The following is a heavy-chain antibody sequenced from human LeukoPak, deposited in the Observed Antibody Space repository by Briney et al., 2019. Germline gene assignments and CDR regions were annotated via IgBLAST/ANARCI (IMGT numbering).Heavy chain of an antibody. CDR3: ARGALSQGWFDP. CDR2: IYYSGST. V-gene: IGHV4-38-2*02. D-gene: IGHD3-16*02. CDR1: GYSISNNYY. J-gene: IGHJ5*02. Sequence: SETLSLTCTVSGYSISNNYYWGWIRPPPGKGLEWIGSIYYSGSTYYNPSLKSRVTISVDTSKNQFSLKLSSVTAADTAVYYCARGALSQGWFDPWGQGTLVTVSS.